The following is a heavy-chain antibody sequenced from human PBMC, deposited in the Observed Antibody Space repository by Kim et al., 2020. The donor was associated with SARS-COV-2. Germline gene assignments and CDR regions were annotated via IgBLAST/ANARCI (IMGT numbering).Heavy chain of an antibody. D-gene: IGHD3-16*01. CDR2: IRGSGSDI. CDR3: ARDMTY. J-gene: IGHJ4*02. V-gene: IGHV3-11*04. Sequence: GGSLRLSCAASGFTFNDYYMSWVRQAPGKGLEWISYIRGSGSDIYHADSVKGRFTISRDNAKKSLYLQMNSLRAEDTAMYYCARDMTYWGQGTLVTVSS. CDR1: GFTFNDYY.